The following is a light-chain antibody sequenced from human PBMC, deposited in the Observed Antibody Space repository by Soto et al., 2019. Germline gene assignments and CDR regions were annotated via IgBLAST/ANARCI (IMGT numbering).Light chain of an antibody. CDR2: GAA. V-gene: IGKV3-20*01. CDR3: QKYGSSPYT. Sequence: ELVLTQSPVTLSLSPGEIATLSCRASQSVSSSYLAWYQQKPGQAPRRLIYGAASRATGRPDRFSGSGSGTDFALTISRREPEDFAVYYCQKYGSSPYTFGQGTKLEIK. J-gene: IGKJ2*01. CDR1: QSVSSSY.